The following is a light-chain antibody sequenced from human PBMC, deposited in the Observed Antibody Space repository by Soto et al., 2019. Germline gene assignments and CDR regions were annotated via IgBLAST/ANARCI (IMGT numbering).Light chain of an antibody. CDR2: YAS. Sequence: EIVMTQSPVTLSVSPGERATLSCRSSQSVISNLAWYQQKPLQAPMLLISYASSRATHIPARFRGSRYGTDLTPTASSLQSEDYATYYCQQYNNRLPFGQGTRLEI. CDR3: QQYNNRLP. J-gene: IGKJ5*01. CDR1: QSVISN. V-gene: IGKV3-15*01.